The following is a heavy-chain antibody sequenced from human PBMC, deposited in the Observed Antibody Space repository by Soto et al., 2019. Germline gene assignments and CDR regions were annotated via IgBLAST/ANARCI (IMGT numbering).Heavy chain of an antibody. D-gene: IGHD2-21*01. Sequence: RGAGHGLNRQPPGKAPEWLALISWKDEKRYNPGLKSRLTITKDTSKNQVVLTMTDLDPVDTATYFCAHRYGRNSLHCYFGTWGQRTL. V-gene: IGHV2-5*01. CDR1: RGAG. CDR3: AHRYGRNSLHCYFGT. J-gene: IGHJ5*02. CDR2: ISWKDEK.